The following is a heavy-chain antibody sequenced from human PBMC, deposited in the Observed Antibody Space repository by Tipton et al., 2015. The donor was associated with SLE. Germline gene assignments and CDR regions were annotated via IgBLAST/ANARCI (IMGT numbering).Heavy chain of an antibody. D-gene: IGHD1-1*01. V-gene: IGHV3-11*01. Sequence: SLRLSCAASGFTFSDYYMSWIRQAPGKGLEWVSYISSSGSTIYYADSVKGRFTISRDNAKNSLYLQMNSLRAEDTAVYYCARGDPQGLEPFDYWGQGTLVTVSS. J-gene: IGHJ4*02. CDR3: ARGDPQGLEPFDY. CDR1: GFTFSDYY. CDR2: ISSSGSTI.